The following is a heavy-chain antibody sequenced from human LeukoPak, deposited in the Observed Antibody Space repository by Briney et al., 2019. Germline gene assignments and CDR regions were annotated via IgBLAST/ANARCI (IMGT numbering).Heavy chain of an antibody. J-gene: IGHJ4*02. CDR3: ARHFDD. CDR2: IYYSGST. CDR1: GGSISSSSYY. Sequence: SETLSLTCTVSGGSISSSSYYWGWIRQPQGKGLEWIGSIYYSGSTYYNPSLKSRVTISVDTSKNQFSLKLSSVTAGDTAVYYCARHFDDWGQGTLVTVSS. V-gene: IGHV4-39*01.